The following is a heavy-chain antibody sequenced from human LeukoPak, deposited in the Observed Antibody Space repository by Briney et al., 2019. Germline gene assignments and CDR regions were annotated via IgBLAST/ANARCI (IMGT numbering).Heavy chain of an antibody. CDR3: ARVSIASSWDQGVDY. CDR1: GFTFSSYA. Sequence: GGSLRRSGAASGFTFSSYAMDWVRQAPGKGLEGVAVISYDGSNKYYADSVKGRFTISRDNSKNTLYLPMNSLRAEDTAVYYCARVSIASSWDQGVDYWGQGTLVTVSS. V-gene: IGHV3-30*04. J-gene: IGHJ4*02. CDR2: ISYDGSNK. D-gene: IGHD6-13*01.